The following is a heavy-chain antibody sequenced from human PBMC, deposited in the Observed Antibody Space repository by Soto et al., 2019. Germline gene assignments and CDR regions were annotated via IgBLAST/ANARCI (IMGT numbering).Heavy chain of an antibody. J-gene: IGHJ1*01. CDR1: GFTVSSNY. V-gene: IGHV3-66*01. CDR3: ARVTGDYAEYFQH. D-gene: IGHD4-17*01. CDR2: IYSGGST. Sequence: EVQLVESGGGLVQPGGSPRLSCAASGFTVSSNYMSWVRQAPGKGLEWVSVIYSGGSTYYADSVKGRFTISRDNSKNTLYLQMNSLRAEDTAVYYCARVTGDYAEYFQHWGQGTLVTVSS.